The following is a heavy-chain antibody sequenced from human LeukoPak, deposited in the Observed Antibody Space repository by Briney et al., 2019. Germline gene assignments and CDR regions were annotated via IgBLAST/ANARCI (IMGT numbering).Heavy chain of an antibody. CDR3: ARQGSTSFYGMDV. Sequence: PGESLKISCKGSGYSFTSYWIGWVRQMPGKGLEWMGIIYPGDSDTRYSPSFQGQVTISADKSIGTAYLQWSSLKASDTAMYYCARQGSTSFYGMDVWGQGTTVTVSS. CDR1: GYSFTSYW. J-gene: IGHJ6*02. CDR2: IYPGDSDT. D-gene: IGHD2-2*01. V-gene: IGHV5-51*01.